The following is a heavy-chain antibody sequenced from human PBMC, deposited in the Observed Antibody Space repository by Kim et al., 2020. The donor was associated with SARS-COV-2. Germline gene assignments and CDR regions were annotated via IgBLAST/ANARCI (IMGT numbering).Heavy chain of an antibody. CDR1: GYSFTSYW. CDR3: ASHDYSNYAPRGTWYYGMDV. D-gene: IGHD4-4*01. V-gene: IGHV5-51*01. J-gene: IGHJ6*02. CDR2: IYPGDSDT. Sequence: GESLKISCKGSGYSFTSYWIGWVRQMPGKGLEWMGIIYPGDSDTRYSPSFQGQVTISADKSIRTAYLQWSSLKASDTAMYYCASHDYSNYAPRGTWYYGMDVWGQGTTVTVSS.